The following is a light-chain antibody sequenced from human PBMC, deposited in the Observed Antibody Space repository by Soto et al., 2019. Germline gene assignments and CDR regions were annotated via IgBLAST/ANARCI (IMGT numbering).Light chain of an antibody. CDR3: QQLNSLIT. Sequence: DIQMTQSPSALSASLGDRVTMTCRASHSIDTWLAWYQQRPGKAPNLLIYDASSLASGVPSRFSGGGSGTDFTLTISSLQPEDFATYYCQQLNSLITFGQGTRREIK. CDR2: DAS. V-gene: IGKV1-5*01. J-gene: IGKJ5*01. CDR1: HSIDTW.